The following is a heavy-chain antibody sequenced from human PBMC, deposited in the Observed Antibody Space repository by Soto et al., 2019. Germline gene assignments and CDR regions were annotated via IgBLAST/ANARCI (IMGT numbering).Heavy chain of an antibody. V-gene: IGHV1-69*18. J-gene: IGHJ4*02. CDR1: GVTFSSYA. CDR3: AKDGSWDGGGGES. D-gene: IGHD3-16*01. Sequence: QVQLVQSGAELKKPGSSVKVSCSASGVTFSSYAFTWVRQAPGQGLEWMGSIIPVFRTSNYAQGFQGRLTISADESTNTICMALSSLRSEDTAVYFCAKDGSWDGGGGESWGQGTLVIVSS. CDR2: IIPVFRTS.